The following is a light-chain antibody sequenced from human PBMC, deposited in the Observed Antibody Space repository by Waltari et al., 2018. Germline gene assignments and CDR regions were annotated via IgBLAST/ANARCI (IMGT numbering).Light chain of an antibody. CDR3: CSYAGSSTLDVV. J-gene: IGLJ2*01. V-gene: IGLV2-23*02. CDR1: SSDIGSHNI. CDR2: EVS. Sequence: ASVSGSPGPSITISCTGTSSDIGSHNIVSWYQQHPGKAPKLMIYEVSKRPSGVSNRFSGSKSGNRASLTISGLQAEDEADYYCCSYAGSSTLDVVFGGGTKLTVL.